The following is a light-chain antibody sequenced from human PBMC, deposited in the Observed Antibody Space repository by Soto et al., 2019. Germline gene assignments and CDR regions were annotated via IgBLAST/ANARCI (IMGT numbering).Light chain of an antibody. J-gene: IGKJ4*01. V-gene: IGKV1-5*03. CDR1: QSISSW. CDR2: KAS. Sequence: DIQMTQSPSTLSASVGDRVTITCRASQSISSWLAWYQQKPEKAPKLLISKASSLESGVPSRFSGSGSGTEFPLTISSLQPDDFATYYCQQYNSYPLTFGGGTKVEIK. CDR3: QQYNSYPLT.